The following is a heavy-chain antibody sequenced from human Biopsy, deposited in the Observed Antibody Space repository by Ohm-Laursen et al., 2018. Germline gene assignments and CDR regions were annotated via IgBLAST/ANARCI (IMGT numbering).Heavy chain of an antibody. CDR2: INPNSGNA. Sequence: ASVKVSCKASGYTFAGYYIHWVRQAPGHGLEWMGWINPNSGNANYAQSFQGRLTVTRDPSISTAYMELTSLTFDDTAIYYCARVPAYPSIDGYYGLDLWGQGTTVIVSS. D-gene: IGHD3-9*01. CDR3: ARVPAYPSIDGYYGLDL. J-gene: IGHJ6*02. V-gene: IGHV1-2*02. CDR1: GYTFAGYY.